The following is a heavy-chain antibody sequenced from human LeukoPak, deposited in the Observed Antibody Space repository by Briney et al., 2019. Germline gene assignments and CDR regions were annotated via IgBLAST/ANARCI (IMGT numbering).Heavy chain of an antibody. CDR2: INPNSGGT. CDR3: ARGAQDYYGSGSYYRFDY. J-gene: IGHJ4*02. CDR1: GYTFTGYY. V-gene: IGHV1-2*02. Sequence: ASVKVSRKASGYTFTGYYMHWVRQAPGQGLEWMGWINPNSGGTNYAQKFQGRVTMTRDTSISTAYMELSRLRSDDTAVYYCARGAQDYYGSGSYYRFDYWGQGTLVTVPS. D-gene: IGHD3-10*01.